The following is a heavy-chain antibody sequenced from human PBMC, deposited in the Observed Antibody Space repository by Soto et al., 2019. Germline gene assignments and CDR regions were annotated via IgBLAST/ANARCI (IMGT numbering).Heavy chain of an antibody. V-gene: IGHV3-7*01. CDR1: GFTFSSYW. J-gene: IGHJ4*02. D-gene: IGHD2-2*01. Sequence: EVQLVESGGGLVQPGGSLRLSCAASGFTFSSYWMSWVRQAPGKGLEWVASIQENGSEQDYVDSVKARFTISRDNAENSLYLQMNSLGAEDTAMYYCARSLGDAAYWGQGTLVTVSS. CDR3: ARSLGDAAY. CDR2: IQENGSEQ.